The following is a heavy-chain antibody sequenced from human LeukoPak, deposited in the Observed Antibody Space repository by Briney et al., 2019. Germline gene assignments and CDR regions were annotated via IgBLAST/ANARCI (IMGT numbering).Heavy chain of an antibody. J-gene: IGHJ3*02. D-gene: IGHD4-23*01. CDR1: GGSISSGDYY. CDR2: IYYSGST. CDR3: AREPTVVTGAFDI. V-gene: IGHV4-30-4*08. Sequence: SETLSLTCTVSGGSISSGDYYWSWIRQPPGKGLEWIGYIYYSGSTYYNPSLKSRVTISVDTSKNQFSLKLSSVTAADTAVYSCAREPTVVTGAFDIWDQGTMVTVSS.